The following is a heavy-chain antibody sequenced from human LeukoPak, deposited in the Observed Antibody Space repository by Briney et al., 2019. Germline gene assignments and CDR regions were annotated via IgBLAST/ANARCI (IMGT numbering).Heavy chain of an antibody. CDR3: AREKYYASGSIYNRIDY. D-gene: IGHD3-10*01. CDR1: GYTFTSYY. CDR2: INPSGGST. J-gene: IGHJ4*02. Sequence: EASVKVSCKASGYTFTSYYMHWVRQAPGQGLEWMGIINPSGGSTSYAQKFQGRVTMTRDMSTSTVYMELSRLRSDDTAVYYCAREKYYASGSIYNRIDYWGQGTLVTVSS. V-gene: IGHV1-46*01.